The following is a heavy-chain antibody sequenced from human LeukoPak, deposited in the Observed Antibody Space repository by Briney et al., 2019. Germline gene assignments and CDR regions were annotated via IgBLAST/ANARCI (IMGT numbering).Heavy chain of an antibody. Sequence: PSETLSLTCTVSGGSISSSTYYWGWIRQPPGKGLEWIGYSYHSGSTYYNPSLKSRVTISVDKSKNQFSLKLSSVTAADTAVYYCARVSVMSGSGSYYAVFDYWGQGTLVTVSS. CDR2: SYHSGST. CDR3: ARVSVMSGSGSYYAVFDY. V-gene: IGHV4-39*07. D-gene: IGHD3-10*01. J-gene: IGHJ4*02. CDR1: GGSISSSTYY.